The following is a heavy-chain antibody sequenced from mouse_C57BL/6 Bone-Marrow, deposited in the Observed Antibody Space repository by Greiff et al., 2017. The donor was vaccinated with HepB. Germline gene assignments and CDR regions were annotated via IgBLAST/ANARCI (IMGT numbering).Heavy chain of an antibody. D-gene: IGHD1-1*01. CDR3: TRYYYGSSYWAY. V-gene: IGHV1-15*01. CDR2: IDPETGGT. J-gene: IGHJ3*01. CDR1: GYTFTDYE. Sequence: VQLQQSGAELVRPGASVTLSCKASGYTFTDYEMHWVKQTPVHGLEWIGAIDPETGGTAYNQKFKGKVILPADKSSSTAYMELRSLTSEDSAVYYCTRYYYGSSYWAYWGQGTLVTVSA.